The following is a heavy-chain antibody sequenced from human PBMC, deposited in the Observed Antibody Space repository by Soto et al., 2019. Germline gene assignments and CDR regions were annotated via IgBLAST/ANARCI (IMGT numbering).Heavy chain of an antibody. V-gene: IGHV1-2*04. CDR3: AREAYYDFWSGYWYYFDY. CDR1: GYTFTGYY. CDR2: INPNSGGT. D-gene: IGHD3-3*01. Sequence: QVQLVQSGAEVKKPGASVKVSCKASGYTFTGYYMHWVRQAPGQGLEWMGWINPNSGGTNYAQKFQGWVTMTRDTCISTAYIELSRLRSDDTTVYYCAREAYYDFWSGYWYYFDYWGQGTLVTVSS. J-gene: IGHJ4*02.